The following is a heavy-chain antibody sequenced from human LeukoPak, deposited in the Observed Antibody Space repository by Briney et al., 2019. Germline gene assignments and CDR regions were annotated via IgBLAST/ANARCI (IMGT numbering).Heavy chain of an antibody. J-gene: IGHJ3*02. CDR1: GGSTSSYY. D-gene: IGHD1-26*01. Sequence: SETLSLTCTVSGGSTSSYYWSWIRQPPGKGLEWIGYIYYSGGTSYNPSLKSRVTISVDTSKNQFSLKLRSVTAADTAVYYCARYSGSYPHDAFEIWGQGTMVTVSS. CDR3: ARYSGSYPHDAFEI. V-gene: IGHV4-59*01. CDR2: IYYSGGT.